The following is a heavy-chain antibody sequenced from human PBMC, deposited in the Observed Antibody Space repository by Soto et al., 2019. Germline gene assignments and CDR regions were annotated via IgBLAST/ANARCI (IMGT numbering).Heavy chain of an antibody. Sequence: QVQLVQSGAEVKKPGASVKVSCKASGYTFTSYDINWVRQAAGQGLEWIGWMNPNSGKAVYAQKFQGRVTMAGNTSISTAYRELSIMRSDDTAVYFCARGLVVVSATYWCFDLWGRGTLVTVSS. CDR1: GYTFTSYD. D-gene: IGHD2-15*01. CDR3: ARGLVVVSATYWCFDL. V-gene: IGHV1-8*01. J-gene: IGHJ2*01. CDR2: MNPNSGKA.